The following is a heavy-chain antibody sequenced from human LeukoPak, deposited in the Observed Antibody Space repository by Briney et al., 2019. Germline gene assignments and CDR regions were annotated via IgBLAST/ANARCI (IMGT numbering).Heavy chain of an antibody. CDR2: ISAYNGNT. V-gene: IGHV1-18*01. J-gene: IGHJ4*02. CDR3: ARDAGYYVSGSSLDY. D-gene: IGHD3-10*01. CDR1: GYTFTSYG. Sequence: GASVKVSCKASGYTFTSYGISWVRQAPGQGLEWMGWISAYNGNTNYAQKLQGRVTMTTDTSTSTAYMELSSLRSEDTAVYYCARDAGYYVSGSSLDYWGQGTLITVSS.